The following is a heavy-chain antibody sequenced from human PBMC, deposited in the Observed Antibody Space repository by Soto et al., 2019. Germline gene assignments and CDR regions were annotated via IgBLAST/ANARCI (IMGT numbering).Heavy chain of an antibody. V-gene: IGHV6-1*01. Sequence: SQTLSLTCAISGDSVSSNSAAWNWIRQSPSRGLEWLGRTYYRSKWYNAYAGSVKSRITINPDTSKNQFSLQLNSVTPEDTAVYYCARGRYCSSTSCYTGDYYGMDVWGQGTTVTVSS. CDR2: TYYRSKWYN. J-gene: IGHJ6*02. CDR1: GDSVSSNSAA. CDR3: ARGRYCSSTSCYTGDYYGMDV. D-gene: IGHD2-2*02.